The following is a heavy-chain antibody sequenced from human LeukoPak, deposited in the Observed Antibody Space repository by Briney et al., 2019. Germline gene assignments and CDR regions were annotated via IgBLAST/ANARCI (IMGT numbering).Heavy chain of an antibody. CDR3: ARAFSGYGPLDY. Sequence: GGSLRLSCAASGFTFSSYWMHCVRQAPGKGLVWVSRINSDGSSTSYADSVKGRFTISRDNAKNTLYLQMNSLRAGDTAVYYCARAFSGYGPLDYWGQGTLATVSS. CDR2: INSDGSST. CDR1: GFTFSSYW. V-gene: IGHV3-74*01. J-gene: IGHJ4*02. D-gene: IGHD5-12*01.